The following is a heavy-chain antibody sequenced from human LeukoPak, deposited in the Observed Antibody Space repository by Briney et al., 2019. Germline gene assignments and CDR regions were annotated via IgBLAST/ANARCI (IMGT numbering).Heavy chain of an antibody. J-gene: IGHJ6*03. CDR2: ISGSGGST. Sequence: PGGSLRLSCVASGFSFSNHRMSWVRQAPGKGLEWVSAISGSGGSTYYADSVKGRFTISRDNSKNTLYLQMNSLRAEDTAVYYCAKGLRFLESYMDVWGKGTTVTVSS. CDR3: AKGLRFLESYMDV. CDR1: GFSFSNHR. D-gene: IGHD3-3*01. V-gene: IGHV3-23*01.